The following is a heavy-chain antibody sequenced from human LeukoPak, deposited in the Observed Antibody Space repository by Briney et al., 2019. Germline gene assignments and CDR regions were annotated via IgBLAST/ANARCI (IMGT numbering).Heavy chain of an antibody. CDR2: MNPNSGNT. CDR3: ARALPSSGYFEFDY. J-gene: IGHJ4*02. D-gene: IGHD3-22*01. CDR1: GYTFTSYD. Sequence: GASVKVSCKASGYTFTSYDVNWVRQAAGQGHESIGWMNPNSGNTGYAQKFQGRVTMTRDTSISTAYMELSSLRSEDTAVYYCARALPSSGYFEFDYWGQGTLVTVSS. V-gene: IGHV1-8*01.